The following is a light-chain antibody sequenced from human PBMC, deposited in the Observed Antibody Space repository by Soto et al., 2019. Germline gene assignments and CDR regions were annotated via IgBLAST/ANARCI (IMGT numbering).Light chain of an antibody. CDR2: GAS. Sequence: IQMTQSPSSLSASIGDRVTITCRASQDISHYLAWYQQRPGRVPKLLVYGASILLSGVPSRFSGSGSWTDFTLTIRRLQPEDFATYYCQKYNSAPRTFGQGTRVEI. CDR1: QDISHY. J-gene: IGKJ3*01. CDR3: QKYNSAPRT. V-gene: IGKV1-27*01.